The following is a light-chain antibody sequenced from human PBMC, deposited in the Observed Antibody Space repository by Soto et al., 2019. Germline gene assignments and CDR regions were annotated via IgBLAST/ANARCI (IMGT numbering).Light chain of an antibody. CDR1: SSDVAIYDL. CDR3: CSYEDISTSYV. V-gene: IGLV2-23*01. CDR2: EGS. Sequence: QSVLTQPASVSGSPGQSITLSCTGSSSDVAIYDLVSWYQQLPGKAPKLVISEGSKRASGVSNRFSGSKSGNTASLTISGLQAEDEAAYYCCSYEDISTSYVFGTGTKLTVL. J-gene: IGLJ1*01.